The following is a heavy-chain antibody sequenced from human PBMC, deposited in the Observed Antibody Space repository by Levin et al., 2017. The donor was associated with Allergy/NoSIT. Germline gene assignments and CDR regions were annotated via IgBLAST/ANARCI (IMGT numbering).Heavy chain of an antibody. J-gene: IGHJ4*02. CDR2: IKQDGSEK. CDR3: ARDKIVGTTSLDY. Sequence: GGSLRLSCAASGFTFSSYWMSWVRQAPGKGLEWVANIKQDGSEKYYVDSVKGRFTISRDNAKNSLYLQMNNVRAEDTAVYYCARDKIVGTTSLDYWGQGTLVTVSS. CDR1: GFTFSSYW. V-gene: IGHV3-7*01. D-gene: IGHD1-26*01.